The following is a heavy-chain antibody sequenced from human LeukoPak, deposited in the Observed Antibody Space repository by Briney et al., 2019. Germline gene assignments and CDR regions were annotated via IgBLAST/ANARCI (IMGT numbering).Heavy chain of an antibody. Sequence: SETLSLTCTVSGGSISSYYWSWIRQSAGKGLEWIGHISISGSTNYNPSLKSRVTMSVDTSKNQFSLKLNSVTAADTAVYYCAREDSGGSGSWDYWGQGTLVTVSS. CDR2: ISISGST. V-gene: IGHV4-4*07. CDR1: GGSISSYY. D-gene: IGHD3-10*01. J-gene: IGHJ4*02. CDR3: AREDSGGSGSWDY.